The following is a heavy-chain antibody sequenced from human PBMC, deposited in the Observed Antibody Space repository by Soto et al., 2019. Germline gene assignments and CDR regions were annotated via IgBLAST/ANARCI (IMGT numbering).Heavy chain of an antibody. CDR1: GYTFTDHY. D-gene: IGHD2-21*02. Sequence: QEQLVQSGAEVKKPGASVKVSCKASGYTFTDHYIHWVRQAPGQGLEWMGWINSNSGGTNSAQKFQGRVTMTRDTSISTAYMELTRLRSDDTAMYYCARDSPSLAYCGGDCYSIVYWGQGTLVTVSS. J-gene: IGHJ4*02. CDR3: ARDSPSLAYCGGDCYSIVY. V-gene: IGHV1-2*02. CDR2: INSNSGGT.